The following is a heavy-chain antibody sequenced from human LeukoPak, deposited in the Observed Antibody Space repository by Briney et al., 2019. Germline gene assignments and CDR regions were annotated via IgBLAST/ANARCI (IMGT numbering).Heavy chain of an antibody. CDR3: ARDDIVVVPAVPFDY. V-gene: IGHV4-38-2*02. CDR1: GFSITRGYY. D-gene: IGHD2-2*01. Sequence: SETLSLTCTVSGFSITRGYYWGWIRQSPGRWLEWIGSIYHRGTTYYNPSLESRVTISVDTSKNQFSLKVRSVSAADTAVYYCARDDIVVVPAVPFDYWGQGTLVTVSS. J-gene: IGHJ4*02. CDR2: IYHRGTT.